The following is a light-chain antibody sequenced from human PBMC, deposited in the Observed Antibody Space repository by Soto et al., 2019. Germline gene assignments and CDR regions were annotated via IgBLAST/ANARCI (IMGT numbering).Light chain of an antibody. J-gene: IGLJ1*01. CDR1: SSDVGGYNY. Sequence: QSVLNQPPSASGSPGQSVTISCTGTSSDVGGYNYVSWYQQHPGKAPKLMIYEVFKRPSGVPDRFSGSKSGNTASLTVSGLQTEDEADYYCSSYAGSNNFDVFGTGTKVTV. CDR3: SSYAGSNNFDV. V-gene: IGLV2-8*01. CDR2: EVF.